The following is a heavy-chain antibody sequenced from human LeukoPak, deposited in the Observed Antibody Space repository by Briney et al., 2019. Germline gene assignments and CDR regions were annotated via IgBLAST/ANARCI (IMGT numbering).Heavy chain of an antibody. Sequence: GGSLTLSCTASGFTFGVYAMSWFRQAPGKGPEWVCWIRSKGYGGTTEYAESVKGRFTISRDDSKSIAYLQMNSLKTEDTAVYYCSRVQGGWDFDYWGQGTMVTVSS. CDR1: GFTFGVYA. CDR3: SRVQGGWDFDY. D-gene: IGHD6-19*01. J-gene: IGHJ4*02. CDR2: IRSKGYGGTT. V-gene: IGHV3-49*03.